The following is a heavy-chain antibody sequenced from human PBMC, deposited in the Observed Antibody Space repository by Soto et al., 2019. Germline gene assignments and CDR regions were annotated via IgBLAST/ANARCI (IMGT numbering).Heavy chain of an antibody. CDR1: GYSSTNYW. CDR2: IYPGDSDT. J-gene: IGHJ3*02. CDR3: AIWYSSGWLEDAFDI. D-gene: IGHD6-19*01. V-gene: IGHV5-51*01. Sequence: GESLMFSWKGSGYSSTNYWIGWVRQMPGKGQEWMGIIYPGDSDTRYNTSFQSQVTISADKSISTAYLQWSSLGASDTVMYYCAIWYSSGWLEDAFDIRGQGTMVTGS.